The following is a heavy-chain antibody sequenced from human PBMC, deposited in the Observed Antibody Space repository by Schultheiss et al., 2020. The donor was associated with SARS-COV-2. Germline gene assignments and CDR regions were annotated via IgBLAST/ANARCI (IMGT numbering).Heavy chain of an antibody. V-gene: IGHV3-30*04. Sequence: GGSLRLSCAASGFTFSSYAMHWVRQAPGKGLEWVAVISYDGSNKYYADSVKGRFTISRDNSKNTLYLQMNSLRVEDTAVYYCAKPPAVNQYYYGMDVWGQGTTVTVSS. CDR1: GFTFSSYA. CDR2: ISYDGSNK. D-gene: IGHD2/OR15-2a*01. CDR3: AKPPAVNQYYYGMDV. J-gene: IGHJ6*02.